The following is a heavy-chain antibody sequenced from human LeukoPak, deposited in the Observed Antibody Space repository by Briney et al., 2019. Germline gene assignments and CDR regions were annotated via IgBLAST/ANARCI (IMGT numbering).Heavy chain of an antibody. CDR2: IYPGDSDT. CDR3: ARLGITGATLYYFDY. J-gene: IGHJ4*02. V-gene: IGHV5-51*01. D-gene: IGHD1-20*01. CDR1: GYTFTTYW. Sequence: GASVKVSCKASGYTFTTYWIAWVRQMPGKGLEWMGIIYPGDSDTRYSPSFQGQVTISADKSISTAYLQWSSLKASDTAMFYCARLGITGATLYYFDYWGQGTLVTVSS.